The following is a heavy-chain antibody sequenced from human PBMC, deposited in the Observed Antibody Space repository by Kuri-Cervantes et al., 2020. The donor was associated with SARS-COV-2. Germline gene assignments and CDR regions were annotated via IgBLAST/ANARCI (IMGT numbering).Heavy chain of an antibody. J-gene: IGHJ6*02. CDR3: ARAGVKDIVATITSYYYYYGMDV. D-gene: IGHD5-12*01. CDR2: ISYDGNNK. CDR1: GFTFSHFA. V-gene: IGHV3-30*03. Sequence: GESLKISCAASGFTFSHFALFWVRQAPGKGLEWVAVISYDGNNKYYSDSVMGRFTISRDNAKNSLYLQMNSLRAEDTAVYYCARAGVKDIVATITSYYYYYGMDVWGQGTTVTVSS.